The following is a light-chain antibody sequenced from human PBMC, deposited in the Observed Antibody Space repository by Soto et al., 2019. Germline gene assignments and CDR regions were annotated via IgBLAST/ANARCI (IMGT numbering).Light chain of an antibody. CDR2: GAS. Sequence: EIVLTQSPGTLSLSPGERATLSCRASQSVSNNYLAWYQQKPGQAPRLLIYGASNRATGIPDRFSGSGSGTDFTLSINRLEPEDFAVYYCQYYDESMWTFGQGTKVDIK. J-gene: IGKJ1*01. CDR3: QYYDESMWT. CDR1: QSVSNNY. V-gene: IGKV3-20*01.